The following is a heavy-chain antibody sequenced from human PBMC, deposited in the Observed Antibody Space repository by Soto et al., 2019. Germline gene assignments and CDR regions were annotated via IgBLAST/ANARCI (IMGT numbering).Heavy chain of an antibody. V-gene: IGHV3-30-3*01. CDR1: GFTFSSYA. CDR3: ARDLLSHGGYSKFDY. Sequence: QVQLVESGGGVVQPGRSLRLSCAASGFTFSSYAMHWVRQAPGKGLEWVAVISYDGSNKYYADSVKGRFTISRDNSKNTLYLQMNSLRAEDTALYYCARDLLSHGGYSKFDYWGQGTLVTVSS. CDR2: ISYDGSNK. J-gene: IGHJ4*02. D-gene: IGHD5-12*01.